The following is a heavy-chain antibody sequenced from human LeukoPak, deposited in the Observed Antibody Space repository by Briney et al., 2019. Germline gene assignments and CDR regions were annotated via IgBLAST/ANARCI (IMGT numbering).Heavy chain of an antibody. D-gene: IGHD5-18*01. CDR2: VDHTGST. Sequence: AETLSLTCAVSDDSITMYYWTWIRQPPGKGLEWIGYVDHTGSTNFNPSLNGRGSISRHTSKNLFSLRLRSVTAADTGVYFCARGRVSSSTSYSTYYYYFYMDVWGKGTTVTVSS. V-gene: IGHV4-59*01. CDR3: ARGRVSSSTSYSTYYYYFYMDV. J-gene: IGHJ6*03. CDR1: DDSITMYY.